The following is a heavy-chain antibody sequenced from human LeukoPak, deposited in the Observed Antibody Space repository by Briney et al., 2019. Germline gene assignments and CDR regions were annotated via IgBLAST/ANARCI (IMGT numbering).Heavy chain of an antibody. J-gene: IGHJ5*02. CDR2: IYYSGSS. CDR1: GGSLSSYY. CDR3: ARERVVSVAGTRARWFDP. Sequence: PSENLPLTCTVSGGSLSSYYWSWIRQPPGKGLEWIGYIYYSGSSHYNPSLKSRVAISLDTSKNLFSLRLNSMTAADTAVYYCARERVVSVAGTRARWFDPWGQGTLVTVSS. D-gene: IGHD6-19*01. V-gene: IGHV4-59*01.